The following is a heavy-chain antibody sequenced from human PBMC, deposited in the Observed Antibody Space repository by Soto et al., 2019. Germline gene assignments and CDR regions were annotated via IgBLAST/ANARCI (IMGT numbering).Heavy chain of an antibody. CDR1: GFTFDDYA. CDR3: AKDIIAVAGMVNWGYFDP. J-gene: IGHJ5*02. D-gene: IGHD6-19*01. Sequence: EVQLVESGGGLVQPGRSLRLSCAASGFTFDDYAMHWVRQAPGKGLEWVSGISWNSGSIGYADSVKGRFTISRDNAKNALNLQMNSLRAEDTALYYCAKDIIAVAGMVNWGYFDPWGQGSLVTVSS. V-gene: IGHV3-9*01. CDR2: ISWNSGSI.